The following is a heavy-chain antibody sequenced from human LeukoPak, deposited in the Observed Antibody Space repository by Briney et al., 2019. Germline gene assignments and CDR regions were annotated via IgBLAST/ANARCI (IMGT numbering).Heavy chain of an antibody. D-gene: IGHD6-19*01. J-gene: IGHJ4*02. Sequence: PSETLSLTCTVSGGSINSYYWSWIRQPPGKGLEWIGYISSSGSTKYNPSLKSRVTISGDTSKNQFSLMLTSVTGADTAVYYCARQRQWLDFDYWGQGTLVTVSS. CDR3: ARQRQWLDFDY. V-gene: IGHV4-59*08. CDR2: ISSSGST. CDR1: GGSINSYY.